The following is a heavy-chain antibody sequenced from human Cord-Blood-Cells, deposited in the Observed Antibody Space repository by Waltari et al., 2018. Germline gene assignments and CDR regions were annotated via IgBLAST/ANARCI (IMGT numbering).Heavy chain of an antibody. V-gene: IGHV3-53*01. D-gene: IGHD2-2*01. CDR1: GFPAIRHY. Sequence: EVQLVESGGGLSQPGGSLRLSCAASGFPAIRHYMSWVRKAPGKGLEWVSVIDSVGRTYYADSVKGRFTISRDNSKNTLYLQMNSLRAEDTAVYYCARVYCSSTSCYEFDYWGQGTLVTVSS. J-gene: IGHJ4*02. CDR2: IDSVGRT. CDR3: ARVYCSSTSCYEFDY.